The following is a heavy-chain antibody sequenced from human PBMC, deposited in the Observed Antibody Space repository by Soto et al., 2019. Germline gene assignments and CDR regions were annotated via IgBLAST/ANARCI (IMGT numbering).Heavy chain of an antibody. V-gene: IGHV3-48*02. D-gene: IGHD1-1*01. CDR1: GFTFSSYS. CDR3: ARGDLDRTIDY. J-gene: IGHJ4*02. Sequence: PGGSLRLSCAASGFTFSSYSMNWVRQAPGKGLEWVSYISGRSRTIYYADSVKGRFTISRDNARSSLYLQMNSLSDEDTAVYHCARGDLDRTIDYWGQGTLVTVSS. CDR2: ISGRSRTI.